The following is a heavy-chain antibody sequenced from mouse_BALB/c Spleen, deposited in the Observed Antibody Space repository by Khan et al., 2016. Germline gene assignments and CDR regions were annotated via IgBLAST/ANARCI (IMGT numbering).Heavy chain of an antibody. CDR2: ISYSGNT. CDR1: GDSITSGF. V-gene: IGHV3-8*02. J-gene: IGHJ2*01. D-gene: IGHD6-2*01. Sequence: EVQLQESGPSLVKPSQTLSLTCSVTGDSITSGFWNWIRKFPGNKLEYMGYISYSGNTFYNPSLKSRISITRDTSTNQYSLQLNSVTTEDTATYYCTNYSLFYVDYWGQGTTLTVSS. CDR3: TNYSLFYVDY.